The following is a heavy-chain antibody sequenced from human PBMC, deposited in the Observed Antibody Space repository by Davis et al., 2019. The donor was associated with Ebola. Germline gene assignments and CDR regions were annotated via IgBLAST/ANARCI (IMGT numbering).Heavy chain of an antibody. CDR3: ARGELLRAYGMDV. Sequence: GGSLRLSCKGSGYSFTSYWIAWVRQMPGKGLEWMGIIYPGDSDTRYSPSFQGQVTISADKSISTAYLQWSSLKASDTAVYYCARGELLRAYGMDVWGKGTTVTVSS. J-gene: IGHJ6*04. V-gene: IGHV5-51*01. CDR1: GYSFTSYW. CDR2: IYPGDSDT. D-gene: IGHD1-26*01.